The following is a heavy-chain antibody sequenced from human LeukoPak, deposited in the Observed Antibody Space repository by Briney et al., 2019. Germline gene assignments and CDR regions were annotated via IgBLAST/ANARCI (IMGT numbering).Heavy chain of an antibody. J-gene: IGHJ4*02. CDR2: IYYSGST. Sequence: PSETLSLTCTVSGGSISSYYWSWIRQPPGKGLEWIGYIYYSGSTNYNPSLKSRVTISVDTSKNQFSLKLSSVTAADTAVYYCARGLSVRYYGSGRRMAFDYWGQGTLVTVSS. CDR1: GGSISSYY. CDR3: ARGLSVRYYGSGRRMAFDY. V-gene: IGHV4-59*01. D-gene: IGHD3-10*01.